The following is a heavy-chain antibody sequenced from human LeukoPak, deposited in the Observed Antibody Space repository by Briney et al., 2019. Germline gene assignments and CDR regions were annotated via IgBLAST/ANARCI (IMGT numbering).Heavy chain of an antibody. Sequence: ASVKVSCKASGGTFSSYAISWVRQAPGQGLEWMGRIIPILGIANYAQKFQGRVTITADKSTSTAYMELSSLRSEDTAVYYCARPLSGSYVFPYYFDYWGQGTLVTVSS. J-gene: IGHJ4*02. D-gene: IGHD1-26*01. CDR1: GGTFSSYA. V-gene: IGHV1-69*04. CDR3: ARPLSGSYVFPYYFDY. CDR2: IIPILGIA.